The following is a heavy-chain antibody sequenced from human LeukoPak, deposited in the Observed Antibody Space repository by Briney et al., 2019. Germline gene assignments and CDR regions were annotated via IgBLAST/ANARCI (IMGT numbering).Heavy chain of an antibody. D-gene: IGHD6-13*01. J-gene: IGHJ4*02. V-gene: IGHV3-30*04. CDR1: GFTFSSYA. CDR2: ILYDGSNK. CDR3: ARDFAAAGIFDY. Sequence: GRSLRLSCAASGFTFSSYAMHWVRQAPGKGLEWVALILYDGSNKYYADSVKGRFTISRDNSKNTLYMQMNSLRAEDTAVYYCARDFAAAGIFDYWGQGTPVTVSS.